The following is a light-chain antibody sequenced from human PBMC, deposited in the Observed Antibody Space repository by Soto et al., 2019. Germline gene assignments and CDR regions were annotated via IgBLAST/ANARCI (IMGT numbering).Light chain of an antibody. CDR1: QSISSY. CDR2: AAY. J-gene: IGKJ2*01. Sequence: DIQMTQSPSSLSASVGDRVTITCRASQSISSYVNWYQQKPGTAPKLLIYAAYSLQSGVPSRFSGSGSGTDFTLTISSLQPEDFATYYCQQSYSTPGTFGQGTKLEIK. CDR3: QQSYSTPGT. V-gene: IGKV1-39*01.